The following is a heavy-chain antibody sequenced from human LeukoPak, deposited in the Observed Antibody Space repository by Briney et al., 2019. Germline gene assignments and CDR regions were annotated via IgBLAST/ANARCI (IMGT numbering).Heavy chain of an antibody. V-gene: IGHV3-30-3*01. CDR3: AREGLVTMARGVPPFDY. D-gene: IGHD3-10*01. Sequence: GGSLRLSCAASGFTFSSYAMHWVRQAPGKGLEWVAVISYDGSNKYYADSVKGRFTISRDNSKNTLYLQMNSLRAEDTAVYYCAREGLVTMARGVPPFDYWGQGTLVTVS. J-gene: IGHJ4*02. CDR2: ISYDGSNK. CDR1: GFTFSSYA.